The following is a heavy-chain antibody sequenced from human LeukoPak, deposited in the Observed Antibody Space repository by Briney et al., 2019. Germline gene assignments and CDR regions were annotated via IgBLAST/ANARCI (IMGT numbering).Heavy chain of an antibody. CDR1: GFTFSSYD. D-gene: IGHD6-19*01. Sequence: PGGSLRLSCAASGFTFSSYDMHWVRQAPGKGLEWVALTSYDGSNKYYADSVKGRFTISRDSSTNTLYLQMISLRAEDTAVYYCAKGHSSGWYLDSRGQGTLVTVCS. CDR2: TSYDGSNK. J-gene: IGHJ4*02. CDR3: AKGHSSGWYLDS. V-gene: IGHV3-30*18.